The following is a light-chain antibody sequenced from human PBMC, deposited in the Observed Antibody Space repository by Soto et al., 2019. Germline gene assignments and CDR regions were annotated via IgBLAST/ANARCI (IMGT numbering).Light chain of an antibody. CDR2: GAS. Sequence: DIFMTQSPATLYVSPGETVILSCRAIESVGSTLGWYQQKPAQAPRLLIRGASTRATGVPARFSGSGSGTEFTLTISSLQSEDFAVYYCPQYRTSLTFGGGTTLEIK. J-gene: IGKJ4*02. CDR1: ESVGST. CDR3: PQYRTSLT. V-gene: IGKV3-15*01.